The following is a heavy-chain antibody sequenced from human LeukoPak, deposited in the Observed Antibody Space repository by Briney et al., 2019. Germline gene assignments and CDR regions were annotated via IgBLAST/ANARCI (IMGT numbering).Heavy chain of an antibody. CDR1: GFTFSDYT. V-gene: IGHV3-21*01. CDR3: ARDLGIAVADD. J-gene: IGHJ4*02. D-gene: IGHD6-19*01. Sequence: GGSLRLSCAASGFTFSDYTMNWVRQAPGKGLEWVSSITGHSSYIYYADSVKGRFTIPRDNAKNSVFLQMNSLRAEDTAVYHCARDLGIAVADDWGQGTLVTVSS. CDR2: ITGHSSYI.